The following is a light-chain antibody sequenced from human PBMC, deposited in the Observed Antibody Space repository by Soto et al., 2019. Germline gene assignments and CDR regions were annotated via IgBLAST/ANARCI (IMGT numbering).Light chain of an antibody. V-gene: IGLV2-14*03. CDR1: HSDLVGNNY. Sequence: QAVLTQPSSVSGSPGQSIPILCTGTHSDLVGNNYVSWYQTHPAKAPKFLIYDFSNRPSGISNRFSGSKSDNTASLTISGLQPEDEADYYCSSYTTSNTRQIVFGTGTKVTVL. J-gene: IGLJ1*01. CDR2: DFS. CDR3: SSYTTSNTRQIV.